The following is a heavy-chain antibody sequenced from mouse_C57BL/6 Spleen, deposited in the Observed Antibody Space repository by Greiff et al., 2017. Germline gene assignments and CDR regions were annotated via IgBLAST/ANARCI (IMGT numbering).Heavy chain of an antibody. D-gene: IGHD2-5*01. CDR3: EREGSNYYFDY. Sequence: DVMLVESGPGMVKPSQSLSLTCTVTGYSFTSCYDWHWIRHFPGNKLEWIGYISYSGSTNYNPSLKSRTSITHDTSKTHFFLKLNYVTTEDKATDYCEREGSNYYFDYWGQGTTLTVSS. CDR2: ISYSGST. V-gene: IGHV3-1*01. CDR1: GYSFTSCYD. J-gene: IGHJ2*01.